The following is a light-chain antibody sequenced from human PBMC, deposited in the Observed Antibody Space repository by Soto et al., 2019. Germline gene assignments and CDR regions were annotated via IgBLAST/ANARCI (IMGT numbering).Light chain of an antibody. CDR3: SSYSISTAYL. CDR1: SSDVGGYDY. J-gene: IGLJ1*01. Sequence: QSALTQPASVSGSPGQSITISCTGTSSDVGGYDYVSWYQLHPGKAPKLMIFEVSNRPSGVSYRFSGSKSGNTASLTISGLQVDDDADYFCSSYSISTAYLFGTGTKVTVL. V-gene: IGLV2-14*01. CDR2: EVS.